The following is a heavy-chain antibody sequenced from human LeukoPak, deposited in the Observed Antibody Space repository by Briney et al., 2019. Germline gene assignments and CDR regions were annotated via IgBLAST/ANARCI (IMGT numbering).Heavy chain of an antibody. CDR3: TRGRWSATTASYYLDF. CDR2: INAGNGNT. D-gene: IGHD2-15*01. V-gene: IGHV1-3*01. J-gene: IGHJ4*02. CDR1: EYTFTEYA. Sequence: ASVKVSCKAYEYTFTEYAVNWVRQAPGQRLEWMGWINAGNGNTKYAQKFQGRLTITRDTSASTAYMELSSLTFEDTAVYYCTRGRWSATTASYYLDFWGQGTLVTVSS.